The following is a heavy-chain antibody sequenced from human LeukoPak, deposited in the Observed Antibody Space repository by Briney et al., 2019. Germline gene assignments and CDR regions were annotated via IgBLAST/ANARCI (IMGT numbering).Heavy chain of an antibody. CDR3: ARVVRDDILTGYYIDY. J-gene: IGHJ4*02. V-gene: IGHV4-59*01. D-gene: IGHD3-9*01. Sequence: PSETLSLTCTVSGGSISSYYWSWIRQPPGKGLEWIGYIYYSGSTKYNPSFKSRVTIPVDTSKNQFSLKLISVTAADTAMYYCARVVRDDILTGYYIDYWGQGTLVTVSS. CDR2: IYYSGST. CDR1: GGSISSYY.